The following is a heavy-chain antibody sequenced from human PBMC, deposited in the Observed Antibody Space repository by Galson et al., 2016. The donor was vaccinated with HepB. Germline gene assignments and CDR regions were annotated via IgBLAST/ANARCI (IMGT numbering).Heavy chain of an antibody. V-gene: IGHV1-69*13. J-gene: IGHJ4*02. Sequence: SVKVSCKASGGPFKNYAISWVRQAPGQGLEWMGGIIPIFGTANSAQKFQGRVTITADESTSTAYMELNSLRSEDTAVYYCAKERDFWSGYYQNFDYWGQGTLVTVSS. CDR1: GGPFKNYA. D-gene: IGHD3-3*01. CDR3: AKERDFWSGYYQNFDY. CDR2: IIPIFGTA.